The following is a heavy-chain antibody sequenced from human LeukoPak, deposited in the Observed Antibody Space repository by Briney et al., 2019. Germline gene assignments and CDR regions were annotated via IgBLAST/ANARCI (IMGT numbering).Heavy chain of an antibody. Sequence: GGSLRLSCAASGFTFSTYWMHWVCQAPGKGLVWVSRIETDGSSTSYADSVKGRFTISRDNAKNTLYLQMNSLRAEDTAVYYCARDPSAVAGFFDYWGQGTLVTVSS. CDR2: IETDGSST. CDR1: GFTFSTYW. D-gene: IGHD6-19*01. CDR3: ARDPSAVAGFFDY. J-gene: IGHJ4*02. V-gene: IGHV3-74*01.